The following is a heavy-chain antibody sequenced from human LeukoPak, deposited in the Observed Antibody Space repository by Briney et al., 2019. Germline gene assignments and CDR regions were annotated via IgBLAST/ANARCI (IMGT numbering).Heavy chain of an antibody. CDR1: GFTFSGSA. J-gene: IGHJ4*02. Sequence: GGSLRLSCAASGFTFSGSAMHWVRQAPGKGLEWVAAIASNGGSEYYADSVKGRFTISRDNSKNTLYLQINSLRAEDTAMYYCAKEENTAANSWGQGTLVTVSS. CDR2: IASNGGSE. CDR3: AKEENTAANS. D-gene: IGHD5-18*01. V-gene: IGHV3-30*04.